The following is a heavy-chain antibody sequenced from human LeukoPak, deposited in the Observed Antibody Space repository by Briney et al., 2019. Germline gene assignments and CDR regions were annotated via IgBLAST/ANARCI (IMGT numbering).Heavy chain of an antibody. CDR2: ITTSDGNT. Sequence: GGSLRLSCAASGFTFSSYAMSWVRQAPGKGLEWVSTITTSDGNTYYADSVKGRFTVSRDNSKNTLFLQMNSLRAEDTAVYYCAKDGGLWVSAHWGDSWGRGTLVTVPS. CDR1: GFTFSSYA. V-gene: IGHV3-23*01. D-gene: IGHD7-27*01. CDR3: AKDGGLWVSAHWGDS. J-gene: IGHJ4*02.